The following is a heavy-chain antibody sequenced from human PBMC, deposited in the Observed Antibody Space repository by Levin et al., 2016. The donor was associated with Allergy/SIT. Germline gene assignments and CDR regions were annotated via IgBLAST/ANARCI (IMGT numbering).Heavy chain of an antibody. J-gene: IGHJ6*02. CDR3: ARDLAAAGIRRYYYYGMDV. D-gene: IGHD6-13*01. V-gene: IGHV4-59*01. CDR2: IYYSGST. Sequence: WIRQPPGKGLEWIGYIYYSGSTNYNPSLKSRVTISVDTSKNQFSLKLSSVTAADTAVYYCARDLAAAGIRRYYYYGMDVWGQGTTVTVSS.